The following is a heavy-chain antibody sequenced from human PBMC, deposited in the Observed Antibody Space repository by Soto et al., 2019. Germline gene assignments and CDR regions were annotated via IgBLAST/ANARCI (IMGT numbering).Heavy chain of an antibody. CDR3: ARDRSKCSGGSCYAFGIDY. D-gene: IGHD2-15*01. Sequence: PSETLSLTCTVSGGSISSGDYYWGWFRHPPGKGLEWIGYIYYSGSTYYNPSLKSRVTISVDTSKNQFSLKLSSVTAADTAVYYCARDRSKCSGGSCYAFGIDYWGQGTLVTVSS. V-gene: IGHV4-30-4*01. CDR2: IYYSGST. CDR1: GGSISSGDYY. J-gene: IGHJ4*02.